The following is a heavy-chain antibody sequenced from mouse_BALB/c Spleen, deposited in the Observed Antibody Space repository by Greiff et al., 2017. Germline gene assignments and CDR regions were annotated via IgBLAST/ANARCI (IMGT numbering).Heavy chain of an antibody. V-gene: IGHV5-17*02. Sequence: EVHLVESGGGLVQPGGSRKLSCAASGFTFSSFGMHWVRQAPEKGLEWVAYISSGSSTIYYADTVKGRFTISRDNPKNTLFLQMTSLRSEDTAMYYCARLDPLYYAMDYWGQGTTLTVSS. CDR1: GFTFSSFG. CDR2: ISSGSSTI. CDR3: ARLDPLYYAMDY. J-gene: IGHJ4*01.